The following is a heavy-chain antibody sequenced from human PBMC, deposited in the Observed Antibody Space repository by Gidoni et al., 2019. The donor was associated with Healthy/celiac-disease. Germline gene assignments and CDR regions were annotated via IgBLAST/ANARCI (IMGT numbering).Heavy chain of an antibody. CDR1: GYSFTSYW. CDR3: ATSGSSSGWYEGNWFDP. CDR2: IDPSDSYT. V-gene: IGHV5-10-1*03. Sequence: EVQLVQSGAEVKKPGESLRISCKGSGYSFTSYWISWVRQMPGKGLEWMGRIDPSDSYTNYSPSFQGHVTISADKSISTAYLQWSSLKASDTAMYYCATSGSSSGWYEGNWFDPWGQGTLVTVSS. J-gene: IGHJ5*02. D-gene: IGHD6-19*01.